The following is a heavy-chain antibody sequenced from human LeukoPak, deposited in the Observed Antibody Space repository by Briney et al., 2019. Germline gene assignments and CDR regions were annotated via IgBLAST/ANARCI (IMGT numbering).Heavy chain of an antibody. CDR2: IYPGDSDT. J-gene: IGHJ4*02. CDR3: ARRYYYDSSGYLIVDY. V-gene: IGHV5-51*01. CDR1: GYSFTSYW. Sequence: GESLKISCKGSGYSFTSYWIGWVRQMPGKGLEWMGIIYPGDSDTRYSPSFQGQVTISADRSISTAYLQWSSLKASGTAMYYCARRYYYDSSGYLIVDYWGQGTLVTVSS. D-gene: IGHD3-22*01.